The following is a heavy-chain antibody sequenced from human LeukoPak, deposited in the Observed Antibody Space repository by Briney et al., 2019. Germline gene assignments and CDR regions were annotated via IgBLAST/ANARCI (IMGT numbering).Heavy chain of an antibody. V-gene: IGHV4-39*01. CDR1: GGSISSSSYY. CDR3: ARHYSNYVLRSFDP. J-gene: IGHJ5*02. D-gene: IGHD4-11*01. Sequence: SETLSLTCTVSGGSISSSSYYWGWIRQPPGKGLEWIGSIYYSGSTYYNPSLKSRVTISVDTSKNQFSLKLSSVTAADTAVYYCARHYSNYVLRSFDPWGQGTLVTVSS. CDR2: IYYSGST.